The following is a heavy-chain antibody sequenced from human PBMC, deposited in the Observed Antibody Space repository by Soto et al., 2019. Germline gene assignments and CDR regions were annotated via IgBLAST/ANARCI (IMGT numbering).Heavy chain of an antibody. D-gene: IGHD1-26*01. Sequence: QVQLVESGGGVVQPGRSLRLSCAASGFTFSSYGMHWVRQAPGKGLEWVAVIWYDGSNKYYADSVKGRFTISRDNSKNTLYLQTNSLRAEDTAVYYCARDISGSYYVDPSFDYWGQGTLVTVSS. CDR2: IWYDGSNK. J-gene: IGHJ4*02. CDR1: GFTFSSYG. CDR3: ARDISGSYYVDPSFDY. V-gene: IGHV3-33*01.